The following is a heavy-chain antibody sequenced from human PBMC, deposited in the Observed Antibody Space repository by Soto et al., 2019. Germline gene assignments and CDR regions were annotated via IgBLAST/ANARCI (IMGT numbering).Heavy chain of an antibody. J-gene: IGHJ5*02. V-gene: IGHV3-11*06. D-gene: IGHD2-15*01. CDR1: GFTFGDSY. Sequence: PGGSLRLSCAGSGFTFGDSYMSWIRQAPGKGLEWLSYISPGSRYPAYADSVKGRFTISRDNAKRSLYMQMMSLTAEDTAIYYCVRGGGGGLFDPWGQGTMVTVSS. CDR2: ISPGSRYP. CDR3: VRGGGGGLFDP.